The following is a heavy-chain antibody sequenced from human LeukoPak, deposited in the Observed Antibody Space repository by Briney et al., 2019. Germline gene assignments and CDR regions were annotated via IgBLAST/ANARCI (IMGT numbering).Heavy chain of an antibody. D-gene: IGHD4-17*01. CDR3: ARPINNYGDAFDY. V-gene: IGHV1-2*06. CDR2: INPNSGGA. Sequence: ASVKVSCKASGYTFTGYFMHWVRQAPGQGLEWMGRINPNSGGANYAQKFQGRVTMTRDTSISTAYMELSRLRSDDTAVYYCARPINNYGDAFDYWAQGTLVTVSS. CDR1: GYTFTGYF. J-gene: IGHJ4*02.